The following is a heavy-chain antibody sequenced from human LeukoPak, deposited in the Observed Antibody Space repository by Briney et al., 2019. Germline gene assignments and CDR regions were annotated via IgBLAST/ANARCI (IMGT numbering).Heavy chain of an antibody. CDR1: GFTFSDYW. J-gene: IGHJ3*02. V-gene: IGHV3-7*01. CDR3: ARDHPIVGATKGAAFDI. CDR2: IKPDGSEK. Sequence: GRSLRLSCAASGFTFSDYWMSWVRQAPGKGLQWVANIKPDGSEKYYVDSVKGRFTISRDNAKNSLYLQMNSLRAEDTAVYYCARDHPIVGATKGAAFDIWGQGTMVAVAS. D-gene: IGHD1-26*01.